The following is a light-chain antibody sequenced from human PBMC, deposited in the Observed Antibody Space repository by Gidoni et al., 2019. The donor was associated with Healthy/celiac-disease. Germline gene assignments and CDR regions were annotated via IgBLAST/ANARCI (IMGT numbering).Light chain of an antibody. V-gene: IGKV3-11*01. J-gene: IGKJ4*01. CDR1: QSVSSY. CDR2: DAS. CDR3: QQRSNWPLT. Sequence: DIVLTQSPATLSLSPEERTTLSCRSSQSVSSYLAWYQQKPGQAPRLLIYDASNRATGIPARFSGSGAGTDFTLTISSLEPEDFAVYYCQQRSNWPLTFGGXTKVEIK.